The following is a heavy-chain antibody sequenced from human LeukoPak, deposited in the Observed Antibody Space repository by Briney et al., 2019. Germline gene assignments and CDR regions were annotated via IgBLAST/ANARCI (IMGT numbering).Heavy chain of an antibody. V-gene: IGHV1-69*01. Sequence: ASVNLSCKASGATFSSYAISWVRQAPGQGLERMGGIIPIFGTANYAQKFQGRVTITADESTSTAYMELSSLRSEDTAVYYCAKVVPANNWFDPWGQGTLVTVSS. D-gene: IGHD2-2*01. CDR3: AKVVPANNWFDP. J-gene: IGHJ5*02. CDR1: GATFSSYA. CDR2: IIPIFGTA.